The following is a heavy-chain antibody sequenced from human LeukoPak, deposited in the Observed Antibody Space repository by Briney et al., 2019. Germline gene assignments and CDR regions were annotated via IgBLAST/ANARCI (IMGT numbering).Heavy chain of an antibody. CDR3: ARNEGSPRYFDY. CDR1: GGSVRSGSYY. CDR2: IYYSGST. D-gene: IGHD1-1*01. Sequence: PSATLSLTCTVSGGSVRSGSYYWSWIRQPPGKGLEWIGYIYYSGSTNYNPSLKSRVTISVDTSKNQFSLKLSSVTAADTAVYYCARNEGSPRYFDYWGQGTLVTVSS. V-gene: IGHV4-61*01. J-gene: IGHJ4*02.